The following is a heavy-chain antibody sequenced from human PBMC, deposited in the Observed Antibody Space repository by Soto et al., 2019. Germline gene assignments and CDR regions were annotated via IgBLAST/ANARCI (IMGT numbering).Heavy chain of an antibody. V-gene: IGHV1-69*02. J-gene: IGHJ4*02. CDR3: ARDLYYDILTGPIY. D-gene: IGHD3-9*01. CDR1: GGTFSSYT. CDR2: IIPIRGIA. Sequence: QVQLVQSGAEVKKPGSSVKVSCKASGGTFSSYTISWVRQAPGQGLEWMGRIIPIRGIANYAQKLQGRVTITADKSTSTAYMELSSLRSEDTAVYYCARDLYYDILTGPIYWGQGTLVTVSS.